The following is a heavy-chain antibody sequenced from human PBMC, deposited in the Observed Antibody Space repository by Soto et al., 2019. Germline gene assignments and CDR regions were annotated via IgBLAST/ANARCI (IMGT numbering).Heavy chain of an antibody. J-gene: IGHJ4*02. CDR1: GFTFSSYS. CDR3: ARDRAYSYGYETPNFDY. CDR2: ISSSSSYI. D-gene: IGHD5-18*01. V-gene: IGHV3-21*01. Sequence: EVQLVESGGGLVKPGGSLRLSCAASGFTFSSYSMNWVRQAPGKALEWVSSISSSSSYIYYADSVKGRFTISRDNAKNSLYLQMNSLRAEDTAVYYCARDRAYSYGYETPNFDYWGQGTLVTVSS.